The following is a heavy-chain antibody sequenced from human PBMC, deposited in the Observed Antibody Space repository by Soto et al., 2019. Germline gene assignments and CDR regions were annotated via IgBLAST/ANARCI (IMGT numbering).Heavy chain of an antibody. CDR1: GFTFSSYW. CDR2: INSDGSST. J-gene: IGHJ6*04. CDR3: ARDDVLCDGGRCYGVPLDV. V-gene: IGHV3-74*01. D-gene: IGHD2-15*01. Sequence: GGSLRLSCAASGFTFSSYWMHWVRQAPGKGLVWVSRINSDGSSTSYADSVKGRFTISRDNAKKTQNQQKNRLRAEDTAVYYCARDDVLCDGGRCYGVPLDVWGKGTTVTVSS.